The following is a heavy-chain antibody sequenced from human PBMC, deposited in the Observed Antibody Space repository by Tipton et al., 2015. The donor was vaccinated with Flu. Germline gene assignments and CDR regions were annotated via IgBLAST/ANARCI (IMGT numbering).Heavy chain of an antibody. CDR3: ARSGDFYLNWFGP. V-gene: IGHV4-59*01. Sequence: TLSLTCTVSGGSISGYYWSWIRQPPGKRLEWMGHIHDSGSANYSLSLKSRVTMSVDSPKNQFSLRLTSVTAADTAVYYCARSGDFYLNWFGPWGQGTLVTASS. D-gene: IGHD2/OR15-2a*01. CDR1: GGSISGYY. J-gene: IGHJ5*02. CDR2: IHDSGSA.